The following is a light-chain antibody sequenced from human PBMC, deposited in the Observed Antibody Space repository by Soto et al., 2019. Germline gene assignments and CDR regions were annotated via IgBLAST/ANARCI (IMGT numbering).Light chain of an antibody. Sequence: EIVMTQSPATVSVSPGERATLSCRASQTVSSNLAWYQQKPGQAPRLLIYGASTRATGIPARFSGSGSGTEFTLIISSLQSEDFAVYYCQHYNNWPPWTFGQGTKV. J-gene: IGKJ1*01. CDR1: QTVSSN. V-gene: IGKV3-15*01. CDR2: GAS. CDR3: QHYNNWPPWT.